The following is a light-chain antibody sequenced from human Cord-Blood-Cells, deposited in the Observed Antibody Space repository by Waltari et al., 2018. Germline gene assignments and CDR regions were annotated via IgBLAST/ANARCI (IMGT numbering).Light chain of an antibody. V-gene: IGKV1-5*01. Sequence: DIQMTQSPSTLSASVGDRVTITCRASQSISSWLAWYQQKPGQAPKLLFYDASSLESVVQPRFSGSGSGTDFTLTISSLHPDDFASYYCQQYNSYSTFGQGTKVEIK. CDR3: QQYNSYST. CDR2: DAS. J-gene: IGKJ1*01. CDR1: QSISSW.